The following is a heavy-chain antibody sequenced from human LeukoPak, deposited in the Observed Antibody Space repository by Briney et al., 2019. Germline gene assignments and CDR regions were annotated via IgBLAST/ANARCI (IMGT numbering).Heavy chain of an antibody. CDR3: ARYYDSTGSFDY. V-gene: IGHV4-61*01. CDR1: GDSVSRSSYY. J-gene: IGHJ4*02. Sequence: SETLSLTCTVSGDSVSRSSYYWTWIRQPPGKGLEWIGYIYYIGSTNYNPSLRSRLTMSVVTSKNQFSLRLSSVIAADTAVYYCARYYDSTGSFDYWGQGTLVTVSS. D-gene: IGHD3-22*01. CDR2: IYYIGST.